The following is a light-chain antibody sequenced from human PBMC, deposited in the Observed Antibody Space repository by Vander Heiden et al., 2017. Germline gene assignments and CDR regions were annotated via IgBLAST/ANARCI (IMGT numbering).Light chain of an antibody. V-gene: IGKV3-11*01. J-gene: IGKJ4*01. CDR3: QQRSNWPLT. Sequence: EMVLTQSPATMSLSPGYRASLSCRASQNVNSYLAWYQQKPGQAPRLLIYDASNRATDIPARFSGSGSGTDFTLTISSLEPEDFAVYYCQQRSNWPLTFGGGTKVEIK. CDR2: DAS. CDR1: QNVNSY.